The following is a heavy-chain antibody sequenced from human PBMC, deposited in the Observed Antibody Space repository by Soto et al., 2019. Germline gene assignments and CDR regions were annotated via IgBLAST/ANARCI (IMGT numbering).Heavy chain of an antibody. Sequence: QVQLQQWGAGLLKPSETLSLTCAVYGGSFSGYYWSWIRQPPGKGLEWIGEINHSGSTNYNPSLKSRVTISVDTSKNQFSLKLSSVTAADTAVYYCARAREYYGSGSYYKRGAFDIWGQGTMVTVSS. V-gene: IGHV4-34*01. CDR1: GGSFSGYY. CDR3: ARAREYYGSGSYYKRGAFDI. J-gene: IGHJ3*02. D-gene: IGHD3-10*01. CDR2: INHSGST.